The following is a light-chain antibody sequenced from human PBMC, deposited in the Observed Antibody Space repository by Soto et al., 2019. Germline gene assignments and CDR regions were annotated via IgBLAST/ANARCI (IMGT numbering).Light chain of an antibody. J-gene: IGLJ1*01. V-gene: IGLV2-14*01. CDR2: DVS. CDR1: SSDVGTYNS. Sequence: SVLTQPASVSGSPGQSITTSCTGTSSDVGTYNSVSWYQQYPGKAPKLMIHDVSNRPSGVSDRFSGSKSGNTASLTISGLQSEYEADYYCSSYTSSSSYVFGSVTEVTVL. CDR3: SSYTSSSSYV.